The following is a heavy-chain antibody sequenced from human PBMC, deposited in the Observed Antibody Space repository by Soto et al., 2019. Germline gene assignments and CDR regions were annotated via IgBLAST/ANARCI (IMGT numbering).Heavy chain of an antibody. CDR3: ARDNQTFGVETQAGYDD. J-gene: IGHJ4*02. CDR1: GFTFSSYA. V-gene: IGHV3-30-3*01. D-gene: IGHD3-16*01. Sequence: PGGSLRLSCAASGFTFSSYAMHWVRQAPGKGLEWVAVISYDGSNKYYADSVKGRFTISRDNSKNTLYLQMNSLRAEDTAVYYCARDNQTFGVETQAGYDDWGQGTLVTVSS. CDR2: ISYDGSNK.